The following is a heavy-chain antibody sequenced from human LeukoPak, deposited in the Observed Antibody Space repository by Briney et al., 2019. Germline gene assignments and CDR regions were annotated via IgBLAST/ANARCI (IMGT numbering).Heavy chain of an antibody. Sequence: SSETLSLTCTVSGGSISSSNYYWGWIRQPPGKGLEWIGIINHSGSTFCNTSLKSRVTISVDTSKNQFSLKLSSVTAADTAVYYCARIYGDYYFDYWGQGTLVTVSS. V-gene: IGHV4-39*07. CDR2: INHSGST. CDR3: ARIYGDYYFDY. D-gene: IGHD4-17*01. CDR1: GGSISSSNYY. J-gene: IGHJ4*02.